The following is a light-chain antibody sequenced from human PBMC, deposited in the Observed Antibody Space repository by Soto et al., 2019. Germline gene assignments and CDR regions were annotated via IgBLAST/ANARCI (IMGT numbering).Light chain of an antibody. CDR1: QSVSSSN. V-gene: IGKV3-20*01. CDR2: GAS. CDR3: QQYTRSMYT. Sequence: EIVLTQSPRTLPLSPGEKATFYCRASQSVSSSNLAWYQQKPGQAPRLLIYGASSRATGIPDRFSGSGSGTDFTLTISRLEPEDFAVYYCQQYTRSMYTFGQGAMVDIK. J-gene: IGKJ2*01.